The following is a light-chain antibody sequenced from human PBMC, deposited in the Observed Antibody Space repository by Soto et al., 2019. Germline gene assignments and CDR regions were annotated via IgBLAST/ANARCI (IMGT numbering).Light chain of an antibody. CDR2: DVS. Sequence: QSALTQPASVSGSPGQSITISCTGTSSDVGGYNYVSWYQQHPGKAPKLMIYDVSNRHSGVSNRFSGSKSGNTASLTISGLQAEDEADYYCSSYTTSSPHVVFGGGTKVTVL. V-gene: IGLV2-14*01. CDR3: SSYTTSSPHVV. J-gene: IGLJ2*01. CDR1: SSDVGGYNY.